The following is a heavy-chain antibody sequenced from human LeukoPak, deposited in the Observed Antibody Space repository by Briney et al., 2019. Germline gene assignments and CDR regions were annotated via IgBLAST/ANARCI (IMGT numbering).Heavy chain of an antibody. D-gene: IGHD6-19*01. CDR3: ARQLSSGWYEFDY. CDR2: IIPIFGTA. V-gene: IGHV1-69*06. Sequence: GASVKVSCKASGGTFSSYAISWVRQAPGQGLEWMGGIIPIFGTANYAQKFQGRVTITADKSTSTAYMELSSLRSEDTAVYYCARQLSSGWYEFDYWGQGTLVTVSS. J-gene: IGHJ4*02. CDR1: GGTFSSYA.